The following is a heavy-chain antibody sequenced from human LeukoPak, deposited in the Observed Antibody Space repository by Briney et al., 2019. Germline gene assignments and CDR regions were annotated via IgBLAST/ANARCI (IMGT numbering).Heavy chain of an antibody. CDR1: GGSFSGYY. D-gene: IGHD4-17*01. V-gene: IGHV4-34*01. J-gene: IGHJ6*03. Sequence: PSETLSLTCAVYGGSFSGYYWSWIRQPPGKGLEWIGEINHSGSTNYNPSLKSRVTISVDTSKNQFSLKLSSVTAADTAVYYCARSSGDYGDYYYYMDVWGKGTTVTVSS. CDR3: ARSSGDYGDYYYYMDV. CDR2: INHSGST.